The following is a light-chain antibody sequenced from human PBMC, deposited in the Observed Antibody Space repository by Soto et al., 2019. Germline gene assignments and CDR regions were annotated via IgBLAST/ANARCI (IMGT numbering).Light chain of an antibody. CDR1: QTINSW. CDR2: DAS. Sequence: DIQMTQSPSTLSASVGDRVTITCRASQTINSWLAWYQQKPGKAPKVLIFDASSSKTGVPSRFSGSGSGTEFTLTISNLQPDDFATYYCQQYDSYSSGPFGQGTKEEIK. V-gene: IGKV1-5*01. CDR3: QQYDSYSSGP. J-gene: IGKJ1*01.